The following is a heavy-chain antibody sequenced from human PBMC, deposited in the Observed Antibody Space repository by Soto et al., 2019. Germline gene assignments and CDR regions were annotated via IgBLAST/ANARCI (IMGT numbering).Heavy chain of an antibody. CDR1: GFSLSRYV. CDR2: ISYDGSNK. CDR3: ARDKTYGDSPVGLDV. D-gene: IGHD4-17*01. V-gene: IGHV3-30-3*01. Sequence: QVQLVESGGGVVQPGRSLRLSCVVSGFSLSRYVMHWVRQAPGKGLEWVADISYDGSNKDYAGSVKGRLTISRANAKKTVYLQLSGRRAEDTEVYYCARDKTYGDSPVGLDVWGQGTTVSVSS. J-gene: IGHJ6*02.